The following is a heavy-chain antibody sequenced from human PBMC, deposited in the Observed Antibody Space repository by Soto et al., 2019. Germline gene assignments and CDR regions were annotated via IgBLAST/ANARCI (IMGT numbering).Heavy chain of an antibody. V-gene: IGHV3-30*18. D-gene: IGHD2-2*01. CDR2: ISYDGSNK. Sequence: GGSLRLSCAASGFTFSSYGMHWVRQAPGKGLEWVAVISYDGSNKYYADSVKGRFTISRDNSKNTLYLQMNSLRAEDTAVYYCAKVPKYQLLLGYFDYWGQGTLVTVSS. J-gene: IGHJ4*02. CDR3: AKVPKYQLLLGYFDY. CDR1: GFTFSSYG.